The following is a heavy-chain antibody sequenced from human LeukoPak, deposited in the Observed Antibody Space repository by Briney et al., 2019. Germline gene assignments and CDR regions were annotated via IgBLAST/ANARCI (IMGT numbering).Heavy chain of an antibody. D-gene: IGHD4-23*01. V-gene: IGHV3-9*03. J-gene: IGHJ4*02. Sequence: GGSLRLSCAASGFTFDDYAMHWVRQAPGKGLEWVSGISWNSGSIGYADSVKGRFTISRDNAKNSLYLQMNSLRAEVMALYYCAKDRYGGNSGLLDYWGQGTPVTVSS. CDR2: ISWNSGSI. CDR3: AKDRYGGNSGLLDY. CDR1: GFTFDDYA.